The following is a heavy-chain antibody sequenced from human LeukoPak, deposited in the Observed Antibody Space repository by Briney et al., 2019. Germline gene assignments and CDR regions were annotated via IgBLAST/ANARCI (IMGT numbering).Heavy chain of an antibody. Sequence: GGSLRLSCAASGFTLSCCGMHWVRQAPGKGLEWVAFIRYDGSNKYYADSVKGRFTISRDNSKNSLYLQMNSLRAEDTAVYYCARDPTVATPLDYWGQGTLVTVSS. D-gene: IGHD4-23*01. V-gene: IGHV3-30*02. CDR3: ARDPTVATPLDY. CDR2: IRYDGSNK. J-gene: IGHJ4*02. CDR1: GFTLSCCG.